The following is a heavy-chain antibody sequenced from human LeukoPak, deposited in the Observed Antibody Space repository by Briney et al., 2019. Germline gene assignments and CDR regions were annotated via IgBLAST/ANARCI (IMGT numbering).Heavy chain of an antibody. J-gene: IGHJ4*02. CDR1: GFTFSGHA. D-gene: IGHD1-26*01. Sequence: PGESLRLSCAASGFTFSGHAMSWVRQAPGKGLNWLSTITGGDANTSYADSVKRRFTISRDNSKNTVYLQMDSLRGEDTVVYYCAKVLSGSQDYWGQGTLVTVFS. CDR2: ITGGDANT. CDR3: AKVLSGSQDY. V-gene: IGHV3-23*01.